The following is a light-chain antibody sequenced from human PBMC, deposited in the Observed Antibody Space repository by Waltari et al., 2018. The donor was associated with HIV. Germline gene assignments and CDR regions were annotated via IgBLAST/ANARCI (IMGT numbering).Light chain of an antibody. Sequence: SYALTQPPSVSVSPGQTASITCSGDKLGDKDVCWFQQKPGQSPVLVIYQDTKRPPGVSERFSGSNSGNTATLSISGTQAMDEADYYCQAWDNSAYVFGPGTKVTVL. CDR2: QDT. CDR1: KLGDKD. CDR3: QAWDNSAYV. V-gene: IGLV3-1*01. J-gene: IGLJ1*01.